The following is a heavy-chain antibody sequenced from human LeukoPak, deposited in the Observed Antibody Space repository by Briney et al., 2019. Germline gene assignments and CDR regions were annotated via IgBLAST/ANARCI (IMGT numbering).Heavy chain of an antibody. J-gene: IGHJ4*02. D-gene: IGHD5-12*01. CDR1: GGSGGSFSNHG. CDR2: IIPIFGSA. CDR3: ARVGGGYDPGGY. Sequence: GASVKVSCKASGGSGGSFSNHGINWVRQAPGHGLEWMGSIIPIFGSANYAQKFQGRVSISADESTSTAYMELSSLRSEDTAVYYCARVGGGYDPGGYWGQGTLVTVSS. V-gene: IGHV1-69*13.